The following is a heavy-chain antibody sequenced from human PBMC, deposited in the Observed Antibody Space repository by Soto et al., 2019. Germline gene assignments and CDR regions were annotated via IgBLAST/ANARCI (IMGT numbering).Heavy chain of an antibody. J-gene: IGHJ5*02. CDR2: INSDGTST. CDR3: VGDISGWAGWFDP. V-gene: IGHV3-74*01. Sequence: GGSLRLSCAASGFTFSNYWMQWVRQAPGKGLVWVSRINSDGTSTTYADSVKGRFTISRDNAKNTLYLQMNSLRTEDTAVYYCVGDISGWAGWFDPWGQGTLVTV. D-gene: IGHD6-19*01. CDR1: GFTFSNYW.